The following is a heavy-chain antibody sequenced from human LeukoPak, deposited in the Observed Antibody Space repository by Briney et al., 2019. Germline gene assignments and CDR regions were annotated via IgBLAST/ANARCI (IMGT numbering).Heavy chain of an antibody. J-gene: IGHJ5*02. CDR1: GYTFTGYY. CDR2: INPNSGGT. Sequence: ASVKVSCKAPGYTFTGYYMHWVRQAPGQGLEWMGRINPNSGGTNYAQKFQGRVTMTRDTSISTAYMELSRLRSDDTAVYYCARLCSGGSCYIGFDPWGQGTLVTVSS. CDR3: ARLCSGGSCYIGFDP. V-gene: IGHV1-2*06. D-gene: IGHD2-15*01.